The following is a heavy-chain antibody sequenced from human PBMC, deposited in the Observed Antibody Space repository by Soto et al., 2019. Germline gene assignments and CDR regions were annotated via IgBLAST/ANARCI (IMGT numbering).Heavy chain of an antibody. CDR3: ARVGGDDFGDSGGFDY. D-gene: IGHD4-17*01. J-gene: IGHJ4*02. CDR2: IYYSGRT. CDR1: GGSIRDYF. V-gene: IGHV4-59*01. Sequence: SETLSLTCTVSGGSIRDYFWTWIRQPPGKGLEWIGYIYYSGRTNYSPSLKSRVSISVDTSKNHFSLQLRSVTAADTAVYYCARVGGDDFGDSGGFDYWGQGTLVTVSS.